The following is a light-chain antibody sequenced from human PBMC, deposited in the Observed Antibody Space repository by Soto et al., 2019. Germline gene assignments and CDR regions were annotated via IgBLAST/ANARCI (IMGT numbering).Light chain of an antibody. Sequence: EIVLTQSPATLSLSPGEIATLSCRASQSVSSSYLAWYQQKPGQAPRLLIYDASKRATGIPARFSGSGSGTDFTLIISSLEPEDFAVYYCQQYGSSLITFGQGTRLEIK. CDR3: QQYGSSLIT. CDR1: QSVSSSY. V-gene: IGKV3-20*01. CDR2: DAS. J-gene: IGKJ5*01.